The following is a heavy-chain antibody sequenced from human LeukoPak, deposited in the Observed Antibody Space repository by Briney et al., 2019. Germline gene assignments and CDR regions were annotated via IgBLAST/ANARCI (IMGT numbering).Heavy chain of an antibody. J-gene: IGHJ3*02. CDR3: ARTGYYYGSGSRRRAFDI. V-gene: IGHV4-39*07. D-gene: IGHD3-10*01. Sequence: SETLSLTCTVSGGSISSSSYYWGWIRQPPGKGLEWIGSIYYSGSTYYNPSLKSRVTISVDTSKNQFSLKLSSVTAADTAVYYCARTGYYYGSGSRRRAFDIWGQGTMVTVSS. CDR2: IYYSGST. CDR1: GGSISSSSYY.